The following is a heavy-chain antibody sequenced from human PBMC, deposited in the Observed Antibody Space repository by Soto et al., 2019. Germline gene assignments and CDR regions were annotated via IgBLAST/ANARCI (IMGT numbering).Heavy chain of an antibody. CDR1: GYSFTSYW. CDR3: ASFYYYDSGGYFRVFDI. D-gene: IGHD3-22*01. J-gene: IGHJ3*02. CDR2: IDPSDSYT. Sequence: GESLKISCKGSGYSFTSYWISWVRQMPGKGLEWMGRIDPSDSYTNYSPSFQGHVTISADKSISTAYLQWSSLKASDTAMYYCASFYYYDSGGYFRVFDIGGKGTLVPVS. V-gene: IGHV5-10-1*01.